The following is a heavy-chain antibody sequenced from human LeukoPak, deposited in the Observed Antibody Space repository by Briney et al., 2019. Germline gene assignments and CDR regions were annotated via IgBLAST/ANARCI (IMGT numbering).Heavy chain of an antibody. CDR2: IYYSGST. CDR3: ARLRFLEWKKENGMDV. V-gene: IGHV4-59*01. J-gene: IGHJ6*02. Sequence: SETLSLTCTVSGGSISGYYWSWIRQPPGKGLEWIGYIYYSGSTNYNPSLKSRVTISVDTSKNQFSLKLSSVTAADTAVYYCARLRFLEWKKENGMDVWGQGTTVTVSS. CDR1: GGSISGYY. D-gene: IGHD3-3*01.